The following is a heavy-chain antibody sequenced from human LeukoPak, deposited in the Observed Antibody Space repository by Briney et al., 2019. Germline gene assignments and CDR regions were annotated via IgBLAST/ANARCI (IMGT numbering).Heavy chain of an antibody. V-gene: IGHV1-18*01. D-gene: IGHD1-26*01. CDR3: ARVNSGVMGY. Sequence: ASVKVSCKASGYTFSNYGISWVRQAPGQGLERMGWISAYNGNTNYAQKLQGRVTMTTDTSTSTTYMELRNLRSDDTAVYYCARVNSGVMGYWGQGTLVTVSS. CDR2: ISAYNGNT. CDR1: GYTFSNYG. J-gene: IGHJ4*02.